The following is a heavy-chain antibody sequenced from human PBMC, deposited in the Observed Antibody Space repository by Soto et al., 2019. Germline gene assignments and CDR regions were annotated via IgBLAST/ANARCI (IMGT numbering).Heavy chain of an antibody. J-gene: IGHJ3*02. D-gene: IGHD3-16*01. CDR3: ARDSGSKYDPDAFDI. V-gene: IGHV3-48*01. CDR1: GFTFSSYS. Sequence: QPGGSLRLSCAASGFTFSSYSMNWVRQAPGKGLEWVSYISSSSSTIYYADSVKGRFTISRDNAKNSLYLQMNSLRAEDTAVYYCARDSGSKYDPDAFDIWGQGTMVTVSS. CDR2: ISSSSSTI.